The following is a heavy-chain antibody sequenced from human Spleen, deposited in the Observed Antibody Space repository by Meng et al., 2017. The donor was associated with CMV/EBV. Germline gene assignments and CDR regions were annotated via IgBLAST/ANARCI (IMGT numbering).Heavy chain of an antibody. CDR1: GFTFSSYS. D-gene: IGHD3-10*01. V-gene: IGHV3-23*01. CDR3: AKESYGLGSYGNNWFDP. Sequence: GESLKISCAASGFTFSSYSMNWVRQAPGKGLEWVSGVSGSGGSTYYADSVKGRFTISRDNSKKTLYLQMNSLRAEDTAVYYCAKESYGLGSYGNNWFDPWGQGTLVTVSS. J-gene: IGHJ5*02. CDR2: VSGSGGST.